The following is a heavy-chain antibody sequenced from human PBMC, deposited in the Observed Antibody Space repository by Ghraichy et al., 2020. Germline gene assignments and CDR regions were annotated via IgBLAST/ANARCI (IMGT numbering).Heavy chain of an antibody. V-gene: IGHV3-72*01. Sequence: WGSLRLSCEGSGFIFSDHFMDWVRQAPGKGLEWVARIKNRVNSYITEYDPSVEGRFTISRDDSKRSLFLQMNRLQTEDTAVYYCTRVRYCTSACYSIFDNWGQGTLVTVSS. CDR2: IKNRVNSYIT. D-gene: IGHD2-2*01. CDR3: TRVRYCTSACYSIFDN. CDR1: GFIFSDHF. J-gene: IGHJ4*02.